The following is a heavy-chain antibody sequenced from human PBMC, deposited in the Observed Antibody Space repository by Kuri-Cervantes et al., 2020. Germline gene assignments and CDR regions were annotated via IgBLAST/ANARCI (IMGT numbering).Heavy chain of an antibody. CDR3: ARGGEKVAAAGTSYYYYGMDV. J-gene: IGHJ6*02. CDR1: GGSISSSSYY. V-gene: IGHV4-39*01. Sequence: SETLSLTCTVSGGSISSSSYYWGWIRQPPGKGLEWIGSIYYSGSTYYNPSLKSRVTISVDTSKNQFSLKLSSVTAADTAVYYCARGGEKVAAAGTSYYYYGMDVWGQGTTVTVSS. CDR2: IYYSGST. D-gene: IGHD6-13*01.